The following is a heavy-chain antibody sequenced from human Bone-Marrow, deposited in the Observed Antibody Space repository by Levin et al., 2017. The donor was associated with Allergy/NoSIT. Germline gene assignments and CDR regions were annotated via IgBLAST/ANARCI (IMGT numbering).Heavy chain of an antibody. D-gene: IGHD6-19*01. CDR3: ARQGDSSAYYIDFDY. Sequence: GESLKISCAASGFSFNDHSMNWVRQAPGKGLEWVGRTRNKANIYTTEYAASVKGRFTISRDDSRSSLFLQMNSLQTEDTAVYYCARQGDSSAYYIDFDYWGQGTLVTVSS. V-gene: IGHV3-72*01. CDR2: TRNKANIYTT. J-gene: IGHJ4*02. CDR1: GFSFNDHS.